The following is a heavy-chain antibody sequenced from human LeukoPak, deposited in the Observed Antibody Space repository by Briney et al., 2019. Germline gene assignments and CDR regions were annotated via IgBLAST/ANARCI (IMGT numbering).Heavy chain of an antibody. J-gene: IGHJ4*02. Sequence: PSETLSLTCTVTGGSFNTYYWSWIRQTPGKGLEWIGHFYYSGSTTYNPSLKSRVTISVDTSRDQFSLKLTSVSAADTAVYYCARGQGGNYYLNYFDYWGQGALVTVSS. V-gene: IGHV4-59*01. CDR1: GGSFNTYY. D-gene: IGHD1-26*01. CDR2: FYYSGST. CDR3: ARGQGGNYYLNYFDY.